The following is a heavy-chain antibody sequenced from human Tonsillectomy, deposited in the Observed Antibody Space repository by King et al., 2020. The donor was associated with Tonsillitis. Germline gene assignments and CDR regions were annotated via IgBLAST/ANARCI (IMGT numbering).Heavy chain of an antibody. CDR3: AREGRLGHYYYYYYMDV. Sequence: QLQESGPGLVKPSQTLSLTCTVSGGSISSGTYYWNWIRQPAGKRLEWIGRIYTSGNTNNNPSLKSRVTISVDTSKNQCSLKLSSVTAADTAVYYCAREGRLGHYYYYYYMDVWGKGTTVTVSS. D-gene: IGHD3-10*01. V-gene: IGHV4-61*02. CDR1: GGSISSGTYY. CDR2: IYTSGNT. J-gene: IGHJ6*03.